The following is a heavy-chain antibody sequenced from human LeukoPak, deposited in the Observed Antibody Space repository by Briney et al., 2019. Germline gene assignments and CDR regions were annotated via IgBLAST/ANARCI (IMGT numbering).Heavy chain of an antibody. V-gene: IGHV3-23*01. CDR2: ITYSGGGT. D-gene: IGHD3-3*01. Sequence: PGGSLRLSCAASGFTFSSYAMNWVRQAPGKGLEWVSVITYSGGGTHYADSVKGRFTISRDNSKNTVYLQMNSLRAEDTAVYYCAKDRRDFWSGYYSDFDYWGQGTLVTVSS. J-gene: IGHJ4*02. CDR1: GFTFSSYA. CDR3: AKDRRDFWSGYYSDFDY.